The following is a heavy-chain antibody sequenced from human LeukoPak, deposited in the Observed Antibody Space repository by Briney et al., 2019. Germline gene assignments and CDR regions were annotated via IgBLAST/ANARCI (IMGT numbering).Heavy chain of an antibody. CDR2: ICDSGDNT. V-gene: IGHV3-23*01. CDR3: ARGGERTYYFDY. CDR1: GFTFSNYA. J-gene: IGHJ4*02. D-gene: IGHD3-16*01. Sequence: GGSLRLSCAASGFTFSNYAMTWVRQAPGKGLEWVSSICDSGDNTYYAGSVKGRFTISRDNAKNSLYLQMNSLRAEDTAVYYCARGGERTYYFDYWGQGTLVTVSS.